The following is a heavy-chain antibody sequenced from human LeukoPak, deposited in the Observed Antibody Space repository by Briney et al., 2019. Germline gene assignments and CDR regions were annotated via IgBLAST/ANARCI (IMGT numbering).Heavy chain of an antibody. V-gene: IGHV4-59*01. CDR2: IYYSGST. D-gene: IGHD2-21*01. Sequence: SETLSLTCAVYGGSFSGYYWSWIRQPPGKGLEWIGYIYYSGSTNYNPSLKSRVTISVDTSKNQFSLKLSSVTAADTAVYYCARAAFGADKFDYWGQGTLVTVSS. J-gene: IGHJ4*02. CDR1: GGSFSGYY. CDR3: ARAAFGADKFDY.